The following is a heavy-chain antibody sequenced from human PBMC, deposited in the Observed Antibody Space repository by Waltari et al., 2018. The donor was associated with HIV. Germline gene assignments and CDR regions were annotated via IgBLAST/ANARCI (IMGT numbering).Heavy chain of an antibody. CDR2: IWYDGENK. J-gene: IGHJ4*02. V-gene: IGHV3-33*01. CDR1: GFTFSNFA. D-gene: IGHD3-22*01. Sequence: QVQLVDSGGGVVQPGRSLRLSCAASGFTFSNFAMHWVRQAPGKGLEWVAVIWYDGENKYYADSVKGRFTISRDNSKNTLYLQMNSLRVEDTAVYYCARGGYYYDISGYYHYWGQGTLVTVSS. CDR3: ARGGYYYDISGYYHY.